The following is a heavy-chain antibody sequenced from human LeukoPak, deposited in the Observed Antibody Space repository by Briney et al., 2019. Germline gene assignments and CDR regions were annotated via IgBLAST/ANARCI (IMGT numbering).Heavy chain of an antibody. J-gene: IGHJ3*02. V-gene: IGHV4-34*01. CDR3: ARGGYRYGLVGAFDI. Sequence: SSETLSLTCAVYGGSFSGYYWSWIRQPPGKGLEWIGEINHSGSTNYNPPLKSRVTISVDTSKNQFSLKLSSVTAADTAVFYCARGGYRYGLVGAFDIWGQGTMVTVSS. CDR2: INHSGST. D-gene: IGHD5-18*01. CDR1: GGSFSGYY.